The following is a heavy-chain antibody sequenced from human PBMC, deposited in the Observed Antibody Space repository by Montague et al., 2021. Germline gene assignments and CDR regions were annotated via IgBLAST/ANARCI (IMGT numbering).Heavy chain of an antibody. CDR1: GITFDYYW. CDR2: INEDGSEK. CDR3: ARNRAAAGS. Sequence: SLRLSCAASGITFDYYWVSWVRQAPGKGLEWAANINEDGSEKNYVDSARGRFSISRDNTKNSLYLQMNSLRVEDTAVYYCARNRAAAGSWGHGTLVIVSS. D-gene: IGHD6-13*01. V-gene: IGHV3-7*01. J-gene: IGHJ5*01.